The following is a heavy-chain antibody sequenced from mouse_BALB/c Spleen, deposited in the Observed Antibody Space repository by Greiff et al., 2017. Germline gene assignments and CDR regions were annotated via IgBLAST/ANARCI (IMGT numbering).Heavy chain of an antibody. J-gene: IGHJ1*01. CDR2: INPSTGYT. CDR3: ARMNGIYGNYGNFDV. Sequence: QVQLQQSGAELAKPGASVKMSCKASGYTFTSYWMHWVKQRPGQGLEWIGYINPSTGYTEYNQKFKDKATLTADKSSSTAYMQLSSLTSEDSAVYYCARMNGIYGNYGNFDVWGAGTTVTVSS. D-gene: IGHD2-1*01. CDR1: GYTFTSYW. V-gene: IGHV1-7*01.